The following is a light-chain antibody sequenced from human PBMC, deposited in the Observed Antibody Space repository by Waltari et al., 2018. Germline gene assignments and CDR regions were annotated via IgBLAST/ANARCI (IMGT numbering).Light chain of an antibody. CDR3: QQYYSIPWT. Sequence: DIVMTQSPDSLAVSLGERATLNCKSSQNLLYTSNNKNSLAWYQQKPGQPPKLLIYWASTRQSGVPDRFGGSGSGTDFTFTISSLQAEDGALYYGQQYYSIPWTFGQGTKVEIK. J-gene: IGKJ1*01. CDR1: QNLLYTSNNKNS. CDR2: WAS. V-gene: IGKV4-1*01.